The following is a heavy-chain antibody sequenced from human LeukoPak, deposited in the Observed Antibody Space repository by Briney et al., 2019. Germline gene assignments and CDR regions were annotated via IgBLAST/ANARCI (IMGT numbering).Heavy chain of an antibody. D-gene: IGHD3-22*01. J-gene: IGHJ4*02. CDR1: GGSVRSYY. CDR2: IYAGGNT. V-gene: IGHV4-4*07. CDR3: AREHKDYDGDGYYYGY. Sequence: KTSETLSLTCTVSGGSVRSYYWSWIRQPAGKGLEWVGRIYAGGNTDHNPSLKSRVTMSVDSSKNQFSLMLSSVTAADTAVYYCAREHKDYDGDGYYYGYWGQGTLVTVSS.